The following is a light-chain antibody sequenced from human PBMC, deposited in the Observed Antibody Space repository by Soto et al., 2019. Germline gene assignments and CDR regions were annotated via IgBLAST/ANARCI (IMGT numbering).Light chain of an antibody. CDR2: GVS. V-gene: IGLV2-14*01. J-gene: IGLJ3*02. CDR3: SSYTFSNTWV. CDR1: NSDIGGHNF. Sequence: QSALTQPASVSESLGQSITISCSGTNSDIGGHNFVSWHQQLPGKTPKVLIYGVSNRPSGISNRFSGSKSGNTASLTISGLQAEDEADYSCSSYTFSNTWVFGGGTKLTVL.